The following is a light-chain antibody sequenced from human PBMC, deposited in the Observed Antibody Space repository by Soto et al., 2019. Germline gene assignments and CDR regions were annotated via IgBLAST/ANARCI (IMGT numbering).Light chain of an antibody. CDR2: DAS. CDR3: QQYDNLICT. Sequence: DIKMTQSPSSLSASIGDRVTITCQASHDISDYLNWYHQKPGKAPELLIYDASNLQTGVPSRFSVRGSGTNFFLTISGLQPEDIGTYYCQQYDNLICTFGPGTKV. V-gene: IGKV1-33*01. J-gene: IGKJ3*01. CDR1: HDISDY.